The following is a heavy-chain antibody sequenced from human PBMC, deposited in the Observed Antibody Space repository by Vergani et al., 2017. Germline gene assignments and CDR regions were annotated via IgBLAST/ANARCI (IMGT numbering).Heavy chain of an antibody. Sequence: VQLVESGGGLVQPGGSLRLSCAASGFSFGDYAMTWVRQAPGKGLEWVAVISNDGGNKYYADSVKGRFTIYKDNTVDMLSLQMNSLRPDDTALYYCARAPRYQPRDAFDIWGQGTMVTVSS. CDR1: GFSFGDYA. V-gene: IGHV3-30-3*01. J-gene: IGHJ3*02. CDR3: ARAPRYQPRDAFDI. CDR2: ISNDGGNK. D-gene: IGHD2-2*01.